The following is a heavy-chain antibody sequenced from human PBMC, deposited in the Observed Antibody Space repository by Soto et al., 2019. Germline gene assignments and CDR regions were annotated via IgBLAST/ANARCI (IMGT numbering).Heavy chain of an antibody. CDR1: GFIFDDYG. V-gene: IGHV3-20*04. J-gene: IGHJ4*02. CDR3: VRGAGLNFDY. Sequence: EVQLVESGGGVLRPGGSLRLSCAASGFIFDDYGMSWARQAPGKGLEWVSGVNWNGGSTGYADSVKGPFTISRGNANIFLCLQMNNLRVEDTAVYYCVRGAGLNFDYWGQGTLVTVSS. CDR2: VNWNGGST.